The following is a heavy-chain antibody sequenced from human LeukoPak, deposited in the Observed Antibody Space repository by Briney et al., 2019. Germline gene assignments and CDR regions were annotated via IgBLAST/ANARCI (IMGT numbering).Heavy chain of an antibody. V-gene: IGHV1-8*01. CDR2: MNPNSGNT. CDR3: ARSHGSGSYYDRYYYYYMDV. J-gene: IGHJ6*03. Sequence: ASVKVSCKASGYTFTSYDINWVRQATGQGLEWMGWMNPNSGNTGYAQKFQGRVTMTRNTSISTAYMELSSLRSDDTAVYYCARSHGSGSYYDRYYYYYMDVWGKGTTVTISS. D-gene: IGHD3-10*01. CDR1: GYTFTSYD.